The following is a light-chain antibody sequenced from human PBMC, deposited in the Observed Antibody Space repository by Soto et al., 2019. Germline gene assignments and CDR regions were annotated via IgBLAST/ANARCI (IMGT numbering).Light chain of an antibody. CDR2: YAS. Sequence: EVVMTQSPVTLSVSPGERATLSCRASQNLSRNLAWYQQQPGQAPRLLIFYASTRATGIPARFSGSGSGTDFTLTISSLQSEDFAVYFCQQYDKWPHTFGQGPKLEIK. J-gene: IGKJ2*01. CDR3: QQYDKWPHT. V-gene: IGKV3-15*01. CDR1: QNLSRN.